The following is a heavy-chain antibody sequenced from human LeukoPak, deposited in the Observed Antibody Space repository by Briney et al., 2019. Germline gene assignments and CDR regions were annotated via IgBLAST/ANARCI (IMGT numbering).Heavy chain of an antibody. CDR1: GFTFSSYE. V-gene: IGHV3-48*03. CDR3: ARERGYSYGLDY. J-gene: IGHJ4*02. D-gene: IGHD5-18*01. Sequence: GGSLRLSCAASGFTFSSYEMNWVRQAPGKVLEWVSYISSSGSTIYYADSVKGRFTISRDNAKNSLYLQMNSLRAEDTAVYYCARERGYSYGLDYWGQGTLVTVSS. CDR2: ISSSGSTI.